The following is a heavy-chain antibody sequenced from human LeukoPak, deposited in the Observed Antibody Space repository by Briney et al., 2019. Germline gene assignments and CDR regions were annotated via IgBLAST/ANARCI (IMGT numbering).Heavy chain of an antibody. Sequence: SGTLSLTCAVSGGSISSSNWWSWVRQPPGKGLEWIGEIYHSGSTNYNPSLKSRVTISVDKSKNQFSLKLSSVTAADTAVYYCARVWCSGGSCHSFDYWGQGTLVTVSS. CDR2: IYHSGST. V-gene: IGHV4-4*02. CDR1: GGSISSSNW. J-gene: IGHJ4*02. CDR3: ARVWCSGGSCHSFDY. D-gene: IGHD2-15*01.